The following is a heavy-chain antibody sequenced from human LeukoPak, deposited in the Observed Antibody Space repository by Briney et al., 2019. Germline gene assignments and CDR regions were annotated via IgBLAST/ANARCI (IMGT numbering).Heavy chain of an antibody. CDR3: ARGFCSGGTCYLVENWLDP. J-gene: IGHJ5*02. CDR1: GYTFTSYG. V-gene: IGHV1-18*01. CDR2: ISAYNGNT. Sequence: GASVKVSCKASGYTFTSYGISWVRQAPGQGREWMGWISAYNGNTNYAQKLQGRVTMTTDTSTSTAYMELRSLRSDDTAVYYCARGFCSGGTCYLVENWLDPWGQGTLVTVYS. D-gene: IGHD2-15*01.